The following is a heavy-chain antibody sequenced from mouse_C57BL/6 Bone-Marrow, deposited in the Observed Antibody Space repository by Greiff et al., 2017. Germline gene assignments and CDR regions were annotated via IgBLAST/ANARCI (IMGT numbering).Heavy chain of an antibody. CDR3: AREGRSNPAWFAY. J-gene: IGHJ3*01. V-gene: IGHV1-55*01. Sequence: QVQLQQPGAELVKPGASVKMSCKASGYTFTSYWITWVKQRPGQGLEWIGDIYPGSGSTNYNEKFKSKATLTVDTSSSTAYMQLSSLISEDSAVYYCAREGRSNPAWFAYWGQGTLVTVSA. CDR1: GYTFTSYW. D-gene: IGHD2-5*01. CDR2: IYPGSGST.